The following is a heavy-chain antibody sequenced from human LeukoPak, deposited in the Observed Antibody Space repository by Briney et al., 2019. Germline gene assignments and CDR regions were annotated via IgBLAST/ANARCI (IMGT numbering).Heavy chain of an antibody. CDR2: IGGRGGFT. CDR1: GFTFSSYA. Sequence: GGSLRLSCAASGFTFSSYAMSWIRQAPGKGLEWVSSIGGRGGFTYYADSVKGRFTISRDNSKDTLYLQMNSLRAEDTAVYYCAKFTVGAADFDYWGQGTLVTVSS. V-gene: IGHV3-23*01. CDR3: AKFTVGAADFDY. D-gene: IGHD1-26*01. J-gene: IGHJ4*01.